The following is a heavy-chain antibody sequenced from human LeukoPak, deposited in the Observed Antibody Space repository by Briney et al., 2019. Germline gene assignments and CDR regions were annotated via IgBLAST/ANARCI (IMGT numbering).Heavy chain of an antibody. CDR3: AKDLHYGSADY. CDR2: INPDGSNT. J-gene: IGHJ4*02. V-gene: IGHV3-74*01. D-gene: IGHD3-10*01. CDR1: GFTFSNYW. Sequence: GGSLRLSCAASGFTFSNYWMHWVRQDPGKGLVWVSYINPDGSNTNYADSVKGRFTVSRDNAKNALYLQMNSLRAEDTAVYYCAKDLHYGSADYWGQGTLVTVSS.